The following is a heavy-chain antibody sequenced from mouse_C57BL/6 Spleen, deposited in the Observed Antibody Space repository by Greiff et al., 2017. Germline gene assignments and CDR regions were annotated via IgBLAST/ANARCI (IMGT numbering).Heavy chain of an antibody. Sequence: EVQLVESGPGLVKPSQSLSLTCSVTGYSITSGYYWNWIRQFPGNKLEWMGYISYDGSNNYNPSLKNRISITRDTSKNQFFLKLNSVTTEDTATYYCAREDGSSYRYFDVWGTGTTVTVSS. V-gene: IGHV3-6*01. J-gene: IGHJ1*03. CDR3: AREDGSSYRYFDV. D-gene: IGHD1-1*01. CDR2: ISYDGSN. CDR1: GYSITSGYY.